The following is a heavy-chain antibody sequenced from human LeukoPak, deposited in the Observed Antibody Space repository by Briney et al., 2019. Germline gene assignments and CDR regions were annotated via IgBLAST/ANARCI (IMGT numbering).Heavy chain of an antibody. Sequence: SETLSLTCTVSGGSISSYYWSWIRQPPGKGLEWIGYVYDSGSTRYHPSLKSRVTISIDTSKNQFSLKLSSVTAADTAVYYCARSQARTDFDYWGQGTLVTVSS. CDR3: ARSQARTDFDY. J-gene: IGHJ4*02. V-gene: IGHV4-59*01. CDR2: VYDSGST. CDR1: GGSISSYY.